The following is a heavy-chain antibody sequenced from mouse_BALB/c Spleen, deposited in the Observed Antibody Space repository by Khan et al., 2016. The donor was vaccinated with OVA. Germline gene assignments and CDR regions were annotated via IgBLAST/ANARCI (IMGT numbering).Heavy chain of an antibody. V-gene: IGHV1S136*01. CDR3: ARGNWQSYYIDY. Sequence: VQLKQSGPELVKPGASVKMSCKASGYIFTNYVLHWVKQKSGQGLEWIGDINPYNGGTKYNAKFKGKATMASDKSSITAYMELSSLTSEDSAVYYCARGNWQSYYIDYWGQGTTLTLSS. CDR1: GYIFTNYV. J-gene: IGHJ2*01. D-gene: IGHD4-1*01. CDR2: INPYNGGT.